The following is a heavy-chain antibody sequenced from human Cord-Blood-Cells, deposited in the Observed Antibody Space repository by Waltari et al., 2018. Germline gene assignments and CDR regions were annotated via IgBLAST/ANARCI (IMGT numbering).Heavy chain of an antibody. D-gene: IGHD6-13*01. CDR1: GYTFTGHY. Sequence: QVQLVQSGAVVKKPGASVKVSCKASGYTFTGHYMHWVRQAPRQGLEWMGRINPNSGGTNHAQKFQGRVTMTRDTSISTAYMELSRRRSDDTAVYYCARGTIAAAGNFDYWGQGTLVTVSS. CDR2: INPNSGGT. V-gene: IGHV1-2*06. CDR3: ARGTIAAAGNFDY. J-gene: IGHJ4*02.